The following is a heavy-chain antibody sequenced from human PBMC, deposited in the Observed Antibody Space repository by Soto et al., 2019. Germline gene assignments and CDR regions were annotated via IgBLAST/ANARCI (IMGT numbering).Heavy chain of an antibody. CDR2: INAGNGNT. Sequence: QVQLVQSGAEEKKPGASVKVSCKASGYTFTGYAMHWVRQAPGQRLEWMGWINAGNGNTKYSQKFQGRVTITRDTSASRAYMELSSLSSEDTAVYYCAGAVAVPADFDYWGQGTLVTVSS. CDR3: AGAVAVPADFDY. CDR1: GYTFTGYA. D-gene: IGHD6-19*01. V-gene: IGHV1-3*05. J-gene: IGHJ4*02.